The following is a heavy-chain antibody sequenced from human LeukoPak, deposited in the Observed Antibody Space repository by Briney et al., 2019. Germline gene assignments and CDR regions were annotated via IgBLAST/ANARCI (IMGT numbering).Heavy chain of an antibody. CDR1: GYSFTNYW. J-gene: IGHJ5*02. CDR3: ARTGCSSTSRYWFDP. D-gene: IGHD2-2*01. V-gene: IGHV5-51*01. Sequence: GESLKISCKASGYSFTNYWIGWVRQMPGRGLEWMGIIYPGDSDTRYSPSFQGQVTISADKSISTAYLQWNSLKASDTAVYYCARTGCSSTSRYWFDPWGQGTLVTVSS. CDR2: IYPGDSDT.